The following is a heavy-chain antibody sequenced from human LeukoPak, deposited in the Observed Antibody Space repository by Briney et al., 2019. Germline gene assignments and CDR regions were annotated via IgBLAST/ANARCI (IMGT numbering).Heavy chain of an antibody. Sequence: GASVKVSCKASGGTFSSYAISWVRQAPGQGLEWMGGIIPIFGTANYAQKFQGRVTITADKSTSTAYMELRSLRSDDTAVYYCARVRYFDWLFPKDYWGQGTLVTVSS. CDR1: GGTFSSYA. D-gene: IGHD3-9*01. V-gene: IGHV1-69*06. CDR3: ARVRYFDWLFPKDY. J-gene: IGHJ4*02. CDR2: IIPIFGTA.